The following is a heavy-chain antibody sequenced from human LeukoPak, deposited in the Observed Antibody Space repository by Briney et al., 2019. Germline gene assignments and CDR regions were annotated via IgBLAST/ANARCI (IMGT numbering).Heavy chain of an antibody. D-gene: IGHD3-10*01. CDR3: AREGKYAISGRHVDY. Sequence: GGSLRLSCAASGFTSSSYSMNWVRQAPGKGLEWVSYISTSSSTIYYADSVKGRFTISRDNAKNSLYLQMNSLRAEDTAVYYCAREGKYAISGRHVDYWGQGTLVTVSS. V-gene: IGHV3-48*01. J-gene: IGHJ4*02. CDR2: ISTSSSTI. CDR1: GFTSSSYS.